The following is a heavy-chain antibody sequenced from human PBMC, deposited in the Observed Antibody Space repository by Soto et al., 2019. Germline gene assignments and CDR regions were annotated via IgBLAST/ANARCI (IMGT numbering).Heavy chain of an antibody. CDR1: GFTFSSYS. CDR3: ARDEITIFGVVNNWFDP. J-gene: IGHJ5*02. CDR2: ISSSSSYI. V-gene: IGHV3-21*01. D-gene: IGHD3-3*01. Sequence: EVQLVESGGGLVKPGGSLRLSCAASGFTFSSYSMNWVRQAPGKGLEWVSSISSSSSYIYYADSVKGRFTISRDNAKNSPYLQMNSLRAEDTAVYYCARDEITIFGVVNNWFDPWGQGTLVTVSS.